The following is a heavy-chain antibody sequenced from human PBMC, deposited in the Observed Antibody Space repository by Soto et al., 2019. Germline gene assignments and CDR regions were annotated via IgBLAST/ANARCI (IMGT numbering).Heavy chain of an antibody. CDR1: GGSISSGGYS. D-gene: IGHD4-17*01. V-gene: IGHV4-30-2*01. CDR2: IYHSGST. CDR3: GRGDYANAFDI. J-gene: IGHJ3*02. Sequence: SETLSLTCAVSGGSISSGGYSWNWIRQPPGKGLEWIGNIYHSGSTYYDASLKSRVTISVDRSKNQFSLKLSSVTAADTAVYYCGRGDYANAFDIWGQGTMVT.